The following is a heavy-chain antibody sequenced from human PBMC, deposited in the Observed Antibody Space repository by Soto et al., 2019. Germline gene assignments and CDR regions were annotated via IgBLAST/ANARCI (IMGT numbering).Heavy chain of an antibody. Sequence: PSQTLSLTCAVSGGPISSSNWWSWVRQPPGKGLEWIGELYHSRSTNYNPSLKSRVTISVDKSKNQSPLKRMSVTAADTALYCCGRCGFTRWLDPGGQGTLVTVSS. CDR3: GRCGFTRWLDP. CDR2: LYHSRST. D-gene: IGHD3-10*01. J-gene: IGHJ5*02. CDR1: GGPISSSNW. V-gene: IGHV4-4*01.